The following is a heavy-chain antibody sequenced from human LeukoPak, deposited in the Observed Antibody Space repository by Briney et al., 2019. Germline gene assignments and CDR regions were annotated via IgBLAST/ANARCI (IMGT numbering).Heavy chain of an antibody. CDR2: INPSSGDT. Sequence: GASVKVSCKPSGYTFTGYYMHWVRQVPGQGPEWMGWINPSSGDTNYAQKLQGRVTLTRDTSISTAYMELSRLRSADTAVYYCARQGQLASFDYWGQGTLVTVSS. J-gene: IGHJ4*02. CDR3: ARQGQLASFDY. V-gene: IGHV1-2*02. CDR1: GYTFTGYY. D-gene: IGHD1-1*01.